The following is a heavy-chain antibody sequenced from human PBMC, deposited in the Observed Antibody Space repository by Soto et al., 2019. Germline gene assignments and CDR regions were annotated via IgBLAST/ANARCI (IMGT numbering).Heavy chain of an antibody. Sequence: TLSLTCVISGDSVSSNGACWNWIRQSPSRGLQWLGRIYYRSKWFHDYAASVESRMAINPDTSRNQFSLQLNYVTPENTAVYYCARVHCSAGTCLDGLDFWGQGTTVTVSS. CDR1: GDSVSSNGAC. CDR3: ARVHCSAGTCLDGLDF. D-gene: IGHD2-15*01. V-gene: IGHV6-1*01. CDR2: IYYRSKWFH. J-gene: IGHJ6*02.